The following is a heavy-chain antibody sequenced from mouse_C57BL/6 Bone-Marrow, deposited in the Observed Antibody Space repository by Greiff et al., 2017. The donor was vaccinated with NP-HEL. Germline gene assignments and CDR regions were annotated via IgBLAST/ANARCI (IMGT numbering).Heavy chain of an antibody. J-gene: IGHJ1*03. V-gene: IGHV5-4*01. CDR2: ISDGGSYT. Sequence: EVQVVESGGGLVKPGGSLKLSCAASGFTFSSYAMSWVRQTPEKRLEWVATISDGGSYTYYPDNVKGRFTISRDNAKNNLYLQMSHLKSEDTAMYYCARDIGSYWYFDVWGTGTTVTVSS. CDR3: ARDIGSYWYFDV. D-gene: IGHD1-1*01. CDR1: GFTFSSYA.